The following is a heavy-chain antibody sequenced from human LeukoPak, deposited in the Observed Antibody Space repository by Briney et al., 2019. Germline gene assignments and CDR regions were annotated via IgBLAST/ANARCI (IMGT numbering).Heavy chain of an antibody. V-gene: IGHV4-34*01. CDR3: ARCSADDFWSDYQSSGPYYFDY. CDR1: GGSFSGYY. J-gene: IGHJ4*02. D-gene: IGHD3-3*01. Sequence: SETLSLTCAVYGGSFSGYYWSWIRQPPGKGLEWIGEINHSGSTNYNPSLKSRVTISVDTSKNQFSLKLSSVTAADTAVYYCARCSADDFWSDYQSSGPYYFDYWGQGTLVTVSS. CDR2: INHSGST.